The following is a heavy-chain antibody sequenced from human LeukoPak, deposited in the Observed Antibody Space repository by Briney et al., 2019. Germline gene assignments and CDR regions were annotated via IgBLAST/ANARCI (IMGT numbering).Heavy chain of an antibody. D-gene: IGHD3-22*01. Sequence: GASVKVSCKASGYTFTSYAMNWVRQAPGQGLEWMGWINTNTGNPTYAQGFTGRFVFSLATSVSTAYLQISSLKAEDTAVYYCASQYPYYYDSSGYFDPWGQGTLVTVSS. CDR2: INTNTGNP. J-gene: IGHJ5*02. V-gene: IGHV7-4-1*02. CDR1: GYTFTSYA. CDR3: ASQYPYYYDSSGYFDP.